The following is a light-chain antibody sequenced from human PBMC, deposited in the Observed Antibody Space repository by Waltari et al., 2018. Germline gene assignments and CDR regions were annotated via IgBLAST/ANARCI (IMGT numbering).Light chain of an antibody. CDR1: NTDVGAYNY. CDR3: NSYTSSSSLDGSVV. Sequence: QSALTQPASVSGSPGQSITISCTGTNTDVGAYNYVSWFQQHPGKAPKLILYEVSNRPSGVSKRFAGAKSGNTASLTISGLQAEDEADYYCNSYTSSSSLDGSVVFGGGTKVTVL. CDR2: EVS. J-gene: IGLJ2*01. V-gene: IGLV2-14*01.